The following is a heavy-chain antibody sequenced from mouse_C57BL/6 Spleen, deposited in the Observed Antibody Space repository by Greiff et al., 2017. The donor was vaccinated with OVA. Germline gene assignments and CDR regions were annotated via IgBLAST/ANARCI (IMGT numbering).Heavy chain of an antibody. V-gene: IGHV5-6*01. CDR1: GFTFSSYG. CDR2: ISSGGSYT. D-gene: IGHD3-3*01. Sequence: EVNVVESGGDLVKPGGSLKLSCAASGFTFSSYGMSWVRQTPDKRLEWVATISSGGSYTYYPDSVKGRFTISRDNAENTLYLQMSSLKSEDTAMYYCARQGDLWYFDVWGTGTTVTVSS. J-gene: IGHJ1*03. CDR3: ARQGDLWYFDV.